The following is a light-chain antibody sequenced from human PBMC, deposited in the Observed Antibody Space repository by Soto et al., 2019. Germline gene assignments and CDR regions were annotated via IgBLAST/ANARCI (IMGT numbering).Light chain of an antibody. V-gene: IGKV3-15*01. CDR2: DVS. J-gene: IGKJ5*01. CDR3: QQYNSWPQT. CDR1: ETVSTN. Sequence: EIVLTQSPATLSLSPGERATLSCRASETVSTNLAWYQQKPGQAPRLLIYDVSTGATGIPARFSGRGSGTEFTLSISSLQSEDFAVYYCQQYNSWPQTFGQGTRLEIK.